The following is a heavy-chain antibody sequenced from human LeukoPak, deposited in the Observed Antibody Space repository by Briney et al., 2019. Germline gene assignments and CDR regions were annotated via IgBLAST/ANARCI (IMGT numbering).Heavy chain of an antibody. CDR3: ARDRPKYCSGGTCYSSYSFDY. CDR1: EFTFSSDG. V-gene: IGHV3-30*02. J-gene: IGHJ4*02. D-gene: IGHD2-15*01. Sequence: PGGSLRLSCAASEFTFSSDGMHWVRQAPGKGLEWVAFIRSDGSNEYYAGSVKGRFTISRDNFKSTLSLQMNSLRPEDTALYYCARDRPKYCSGGTCYSSYSFDYWGQGTLVTVSS. CDR2: IRSDGSNE.